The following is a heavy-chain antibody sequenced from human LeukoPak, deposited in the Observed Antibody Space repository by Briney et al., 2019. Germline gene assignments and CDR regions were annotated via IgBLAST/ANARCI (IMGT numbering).Heavy chain of an antibody. Sequence: PGGSLRLSCAASGFTFNKYNMNWVRKAPGKGLEWVSSISSSSSYIYYADSVKGRFTISRDNAKNSLYLQMNSLGAEDTAVYYCATMPPSGAHNSLDHWGQGTLVTVSS. D-gene: IGHD2-2*01. CDR2: ISSSSSYI. V-gene: IGHV3-21*01. J-gene: IGHJ4*02. CDR3: ATMPPSGAHNSLDH. CDR1: GFTFNKYN.